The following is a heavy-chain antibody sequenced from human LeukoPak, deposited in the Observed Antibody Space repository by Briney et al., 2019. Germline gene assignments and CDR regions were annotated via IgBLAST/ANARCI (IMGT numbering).Heavy chain of an antibody. CDR3: ARADYYGSGSLDV. CDR1: GGSFSGYY. Sequence: SETLSLTCAVYGGSFSGYYWSWIRQPPGKGLEWIGEINHSGSTNYNPSLKSRVTISVDTSKNQFSLKLSSVTAADTAVYYCARADYYGSGSLDVWGKGTTVTVSS. V-gene: IGHV4-34*01. J-gene: IGHJ6*04. D-gene: IGHD3-10*01. CDR2: INHSGST.